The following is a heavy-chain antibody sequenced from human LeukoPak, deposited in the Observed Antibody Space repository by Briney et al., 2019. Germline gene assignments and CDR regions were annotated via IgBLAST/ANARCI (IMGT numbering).Heavy chain of an antibody. CDR1: GYTFTSYG. Sequence: ASVKVSCKASGYTFTSYGISWVRQAPGQGLEWMGWMNPNSGNTGYAQKFQGRVTITRNTSISTAYMELSSLRSEDTAVYYCARFGHDAFDIWGQGTMVTVSS. V-gene: IGHV1-8*03. CDR3: ARFGHDAFDI. CDR2: MNPNSGNT. J-gene: IGHJ3*02. D-gene: IGHD3-16*01.